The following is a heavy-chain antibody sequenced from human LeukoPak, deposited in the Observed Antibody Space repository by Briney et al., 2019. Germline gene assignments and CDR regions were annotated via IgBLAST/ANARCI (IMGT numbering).Heavy chain of an antibody. Sequence: PGGSLRLSCAASGCTFSSYSLNWVRQPPGKGLEWVSSISNSSSYRYYADSVKGRFTISRDNANNSLYLQMNSPRAEAATVEYCSRSPVAGTAYFDYSGQGTLVTVSS. CDR3: SRSPVAGTAYFDY. CDR1: GCTFSSYS. CDR2: ISNSSSYR. J-gene: IGHJ4*02. D-gene: IGHD6-19*01. V-gene: IGHV3-21*01.